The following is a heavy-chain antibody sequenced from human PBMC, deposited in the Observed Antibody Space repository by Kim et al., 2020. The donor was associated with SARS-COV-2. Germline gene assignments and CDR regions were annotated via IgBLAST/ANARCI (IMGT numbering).Heavy chain of an antibody. CDR1: GFTFSNYN. V-gene: IGHV3-48*02. J-gene: IGHJ4*01. CDR3: ARVAIFHYYDSSGFDY. CDR2: ISSGSSTI. D-gene: IGHD3-22*01. Sequence: GGSLRLSCAASGFTFSNYNMNWVRQAPGKGLEWISYISSGSSTIYYADSVKGRFTISRDNAKNSLYLQMNSLRDEDTAVYSCARVAIFHYYDSSGFDYWG.